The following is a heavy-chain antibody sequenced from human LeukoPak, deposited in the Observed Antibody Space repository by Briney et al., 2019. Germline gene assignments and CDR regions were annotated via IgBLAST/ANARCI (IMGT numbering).Heavy chain of an antibody. D-gene: IGHD6-13*01. Sequence: GGSLRLSCAASGFTFSSHSMNWVRQAPGKGLEWVSSISSSSSHIYYADSVKGRFTISRDNAKNSLYLQMNSLRAEDTAVYYCARDLGYSSSWYSESGYWGQGTLVTVSS. CDR3: ARDLGYSSSWYSESGY. V-gene: IGHV3-21*01. CDR2: ISSSSSHI. CDR1: GFTFSSHS. J-gene: IGHJ4*02.